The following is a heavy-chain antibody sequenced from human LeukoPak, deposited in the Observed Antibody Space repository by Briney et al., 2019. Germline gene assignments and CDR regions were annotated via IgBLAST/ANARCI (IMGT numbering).Heavy chain of an antibody. V-gene: IGHV1-69*02. CDR2: IIPILGIA. Sequence: SVKASCKASGGTFSSYTISWVRQAPGQGLEWMGRIIPILGIANYAQKFQGRVTITADKSTSTAYMELSSLRSEDTAVYYCASRIAARLDAFDIWGQGTMVTVSS. D-gene: IGHD6-6*01. CDR3: ASRIAARLDAFDI. J-gene: IGHJ3*02. CDR1: GGTFSSYT.